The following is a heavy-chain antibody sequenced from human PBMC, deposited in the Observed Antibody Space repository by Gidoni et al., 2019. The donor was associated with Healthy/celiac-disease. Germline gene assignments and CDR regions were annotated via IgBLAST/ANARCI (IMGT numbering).Heavy chain of an antibody. CDR2: ISSSGSTI. Sequence: EVQLVESGGGLVQPGVSLRLSCAASGFTFSSYEMNWVRQAPGKGLEWVSYISSSGSTIYYADSVKGRFTISRDNAKNSLYLQMNSLRAEDTAVYYCARVLSGYRYYFDYWGQGTLVTVSS. J-gene: IGHJ4*02. CDR1: GFTFSSYE. D-gene: IGHD3-22*01. V-gene: IGHV3-48*03. CDR3: ARVLSGYRYYFDY.